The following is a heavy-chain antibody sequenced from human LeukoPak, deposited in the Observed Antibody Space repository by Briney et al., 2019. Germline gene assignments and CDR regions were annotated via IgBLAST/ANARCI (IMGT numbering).Heavy chain of an antibody. CDR1: GYSFTSYW. CDR2: IYPGDSDT. D-gene: IGHD2-15*01. CDR3: VSLSEYCSGGSCYSGEGAFDY. V-gene: IGHV5-51*01. Sequence: GESLKISCKGSGYSFTSYWIGWVRQMPGKGLECMGIIYPGDSDTRYSPSFQGQVTISADKSISTAYLQWSSLKASDTAMYYCVSLSEYCSGGSCYSGEGAFDYWGQGTLVTVSS. J-gene: IGHJ4*02.